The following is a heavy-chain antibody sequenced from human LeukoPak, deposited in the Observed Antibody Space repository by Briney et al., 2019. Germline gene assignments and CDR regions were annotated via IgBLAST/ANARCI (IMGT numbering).Heavy chain of an antibody. V-gene: IGHV4-30-2*01. D-gene: IGHD3-22*01. CDR3: ARVSGYLLFDY. CDR2: IYHSGST. Sequence: SETLSLTCAVSGGSLSSGGYSWRWLRQPPGEGLEWTGYIYHSGSTYYNPSLKSRVTISVDRSKNQFSLKLSSVTAADTAVYYCARVSGYLLFDYWGQGTLVTVSS. J-gene: IGHJ4*02. CDR1: GGSLSSGGYS.